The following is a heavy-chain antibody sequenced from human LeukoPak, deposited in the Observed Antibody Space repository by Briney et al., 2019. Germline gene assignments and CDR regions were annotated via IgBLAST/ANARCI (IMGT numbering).Heavy chain of an antibody. CDR1: GYTFTGYY. CDR2: INPNSGGT. D-gene: IGHD6-6*01. J-gene: IGHJ3*02. CDR3: ALRKSIATRLAIDI. Sequence: ASVKVSCKASGYTFTGYYMHWVRQAPGQGLEWMGWINPNSGGTNYAQKFQGRVTMTRDTSISTAYMELSRLRSDDTAVYYCALRKSIATRLAIDIWGQGTMVTVSS. V-gene: IGHV1-2*02.